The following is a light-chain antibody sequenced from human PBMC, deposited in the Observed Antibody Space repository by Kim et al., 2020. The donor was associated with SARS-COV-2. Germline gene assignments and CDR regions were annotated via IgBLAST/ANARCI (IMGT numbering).Light chain of an antibody. CDR2: RSN. CDR1: SSNIGGNY. J-gene: IGLJ3*02. CDR3: ATWDDRLIGWV. V-gene: IGLV1-47*01. Sequence: GQSVTISCSGSSSNIGGNYVYWYQHLPGTAPKLLLYRSNQRPSGVPDRFSGSKSGTSASLAISGLRSEVEAEYYCATWDDRLIGWVFGGGTQLTVL.